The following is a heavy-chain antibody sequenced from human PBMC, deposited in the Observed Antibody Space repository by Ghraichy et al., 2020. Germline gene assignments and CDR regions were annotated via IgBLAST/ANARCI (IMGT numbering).Heavy chain of an antibody. CDR1: GFTFSSYA. J-gene: IGHJ4*02. Sequence: GESLNISCAASGFTFSSYAMHWVRQAPGKGLEWVAVISYDGSNKNYADSVEGRFTISRDNSKNTVYLQMNSLRPEDTAVFYCARRYFYDTSAYNYWGQGTLVTVSS. D-gene: IGHD3-22*01. CDR2: ISYDGSNK. CDR3: ARRYFYDTSAYNY. V-gene: IGHV3-30*04.